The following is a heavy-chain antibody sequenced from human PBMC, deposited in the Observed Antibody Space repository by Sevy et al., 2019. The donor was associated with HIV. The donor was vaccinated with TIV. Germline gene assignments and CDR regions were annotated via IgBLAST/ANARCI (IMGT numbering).Heavy chain of an antibody. Sequence: GGSLRLSCAASGFTFSDSWMTWVRQGPGKGLEWVANINQAGSDKYYVDSVRGRFTISRDNAKNSLYLQMNSLRVEDTALYYCAGGDLLSRYWGQGSLVTVST. CDR2: INQAGSDK. V-gene: IGHV3-7*01. CDR3: AGGDLLSRY. J-gene: IGHJ4*02. D-gene: IGHD2-21*01. CDR1: GFTFSDSW.